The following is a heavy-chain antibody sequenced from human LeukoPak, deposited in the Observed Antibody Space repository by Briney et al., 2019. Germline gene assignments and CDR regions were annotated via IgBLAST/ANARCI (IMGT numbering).Heavy chain of an antibody. Sequence: SQTLPLTCTVSGGSISSDNYYWSWIRQPAGKGLEWIGRISNSGSTNYNPSLKSRVTISVDTSKNQFSLKLSSVTAADTAVYYCASSPAGTADFDIWGQGTMVIVSS. CDR2: ISNSGST. CDR1: GGSISSDNYY. V-gene: IGHV4-61*02. D-gene: IGHD6-13*01. CDR3: ASSPAGTADFDI. J-gene: IGHJ3*02.